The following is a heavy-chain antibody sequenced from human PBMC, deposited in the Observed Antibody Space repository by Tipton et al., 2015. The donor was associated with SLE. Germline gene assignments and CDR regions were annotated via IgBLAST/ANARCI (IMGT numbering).Heavy chain of an antibody. V-gene: IGHV4-39*01. D-gene: IGHD3-10*01. J-gene: IGHJ4*02. CDR3: ASLRLRFGELSTYYYFDY. CDR1: GGPISSPVYY. CDR2: VDYSGST. Sequence: TLSLTCTVSGGPISSPVYYWGWIRQSLGKRLEWIGSVDYSGSTYFNPSLKSRVTMSVDTSKNQLSLELNSVTAADTALYYCASLRLRFGELSTYYYFDYWGQGTLITVSS.